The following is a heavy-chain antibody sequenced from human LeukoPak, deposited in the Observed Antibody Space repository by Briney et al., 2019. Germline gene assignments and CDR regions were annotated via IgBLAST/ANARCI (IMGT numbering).Heavy chain of an antibody. CDR3: AKSVTVRRKSYYFDY. CDR2: ISGSGGST. D-gene: IGHD3-10*01. Sequence: GGSLRLTCAASGFPFSNYWMDWVRQAPGKGLEWVSAISGSGGSTYYADSVKGRFTISRDNSKNTLYLQMNSLRAEDTAVYYCAKSVTVRRKSYYFDYWGQGTLVTVSS. CDR1: GFPFSNYW. J-gene: IGHJ4*02. V-gene: IGHV3-23*01.